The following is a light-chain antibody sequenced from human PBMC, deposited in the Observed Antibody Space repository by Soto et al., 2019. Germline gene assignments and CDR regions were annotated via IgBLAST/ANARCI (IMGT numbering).Light chain of an antibody. J-gene: IGLJ7*01. CDR2: AND. CDR3: AVWDDNLKGL. Sequence: QSVLTQPPSMSGTPGQRVTISCSGSMSNIGGNAVTWYQQVPGTAPKLLIYANDQRPSGVSDRFSGSKSATSASLAISGLQSEDEADYYCAVWDDNLKGLFGGGTQLTVL. CDR1: MSNIGGNA. V-gene: IGLV1-44*01.